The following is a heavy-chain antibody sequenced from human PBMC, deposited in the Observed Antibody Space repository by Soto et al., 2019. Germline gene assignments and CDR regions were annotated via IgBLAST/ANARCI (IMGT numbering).Heavy chain of an antibody. D-gene: IGHD3-16*01. CDR2: ISYDGSNK. CDR1: GFTFSSYG. V-gene: IGHV3-30*18. Sequence: LRLSCAASGFTFSSYGMHWVRQAPGKGLEWVAVISYDGSNKYYADSVKGRFTISRDNSKNTLYLQMNSLRAEDTAVYYCAKPDRHMTEGRYYFDYWGQGTLVTVSS. J-gene: IGHJ4*02. CDR3: AKPDRHMTEGRYYFDY.